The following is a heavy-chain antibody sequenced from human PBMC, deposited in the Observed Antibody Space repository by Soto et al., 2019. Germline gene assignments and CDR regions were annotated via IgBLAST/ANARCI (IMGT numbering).Heavy chain of an antibody. CDR2: IFSNDEK. CDR1: GFSLSNARMG. CDR3: ARTVRGVCHFEC. J-gene: IGHJ4*02. Sequence: SGPTRVNPTETLTLTCTVSGFSLSNARMGVSWIRQPPGKALEWLAHIFSNDEKSYSTSRKSRLTISKDTPKSHVVLTITDMDPVDTLTYCGARTVRGVCHFECWGQGTMVTVSS. V-gene: IGHV2-26*01. D-gene: IGHD3-10*01.